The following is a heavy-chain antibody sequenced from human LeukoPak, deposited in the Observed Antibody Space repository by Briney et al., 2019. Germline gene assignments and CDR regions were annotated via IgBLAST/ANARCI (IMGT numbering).Heavy chain of an antibody. J-gene: IGHJ4*02. CDR1: GFTVSSNY. CDR3: ARVRVGAYDFEY. CDR2: INPDGSTT. V-gene: IGHV3-74*01. D-gene: IGHD3-10*01. Sequence: GGSLRLSCAASGFTVSSNYMSWVRQAPGKGLVWVSRINPDGSTTTYADSVKGRFPISRDNAKNTLYLQMNSLRAEDTAVYYCARVRVGAYDFEYWGQGTLVTVSS.